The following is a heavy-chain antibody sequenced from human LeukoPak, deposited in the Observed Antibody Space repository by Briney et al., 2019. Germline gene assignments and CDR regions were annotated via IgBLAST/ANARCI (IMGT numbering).Heavy chain of an antibody. J-gene: IGHJ6*02. V-gene: IGHV1-18*01. CDR1: GYTFTSYG. D-gene: IGHD6-6*01. CDR2: INAYNGNT. Sequence: GASVKVSCKASGYTFTSYGISWVRQAPGQGLEWMGWINAYNGNTNYAQKLQGRVTMTTDTSTSTAYMEPRSLRSDDTAVYYCARDSSSSADYYYGMDVWGQGTTVTVSS. CDR3: ARDSSSSADYYYGMDV.